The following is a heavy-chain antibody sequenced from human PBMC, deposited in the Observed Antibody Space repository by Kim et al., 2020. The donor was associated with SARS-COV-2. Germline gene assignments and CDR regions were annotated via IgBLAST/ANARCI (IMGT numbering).Heavy chain of an antibody. V-gene: IGHV4-59*11. CDR3: ARGGGWFWE. D-gene: IGHD3-10*01. CDR2: IHYSGST. J-gene: IGHJ4*02. Sequence: SETLSLTCTVSGGSTNSPYWSWIRQPPGKGLEWVGYIHYSGSTNYSTSLKSRVTMTLDTTKNQFSLQMNSVTAADTAVYYCARGGGWFWEWGQGTLVTVSS. CDR1: GGSTNSPY.